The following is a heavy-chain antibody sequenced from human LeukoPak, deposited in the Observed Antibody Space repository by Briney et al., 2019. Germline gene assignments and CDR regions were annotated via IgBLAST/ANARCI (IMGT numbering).Heavy chain of an antibody. V-gene: IGHV3-15*01. CDR1: GFTFSSYG. CDR2: IKSKTDGGTT. J-gene: IGHJ4*02. Sequence: GGSLRLSCAASGFTFSSYGMHWVRQAPGKGLEWVGRIKSKTDGGTTDYAAPVKGRFTISRDDSKNTLYLQMNSLKTEDTAVYYCTTEGSGWYYFDYWGQGTLVTVSS. D-gene: IGHD6-19*01. CDR3: TTEGSGWYYFDY.